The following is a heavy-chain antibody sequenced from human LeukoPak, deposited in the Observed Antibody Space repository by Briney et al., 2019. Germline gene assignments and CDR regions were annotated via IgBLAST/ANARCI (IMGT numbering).Heavy chain of an antibody. CDR3: ASMRVTPEDTDY. CDR2: ISSSGSTI. Sequence: GGSLRLSCAASGFTFSDYYMSWIRQAPGKGLEWVSYISSSGSTIYYADSVKGRFTISRDNAKNSLYLQMNSLRAEGTAVYYCASMRVTPEDTDYWGQGTLVTVSS. V-gene: IGHV3-11*01. J-gene: IGHJ4*02. CDR1: GFTFSDYY. D-gene: IGHD5-18*01.